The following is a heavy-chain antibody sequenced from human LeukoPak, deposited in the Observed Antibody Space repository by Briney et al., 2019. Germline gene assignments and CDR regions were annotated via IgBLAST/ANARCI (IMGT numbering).Heavy chain of an antibody. D-gene: IGHD5-12*01. V-gene: IGHV1-2*06. J-gene: IGHJ4*02. CDR2: INPNSGGT. CDR3: ARDVDIVTTDFDY. CDR1: GYTFTGYY. Sequence: ASVTVSCKASGYTFTGYYMHWVRQAPGQGLEWMGRINPNSGGTNYAQKFQGRVTMTRDTSISTAYMELSRLRSDDTAVYYWARDVDIVTTDFDYWGQGTLVTVSS.